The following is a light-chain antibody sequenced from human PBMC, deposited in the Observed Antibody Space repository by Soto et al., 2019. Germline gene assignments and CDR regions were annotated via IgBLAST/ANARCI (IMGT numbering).Light chain of an antibody. Sequence: DIQMTQSPSSLSASVGDRVTITCRASQSIVTYLNWYLQKPGKAPKLLIYAASNLQSGVPSRFSGSGSGTDFTLTISSLQPEDFATYFCQQSYSTPPWTFGQGTKGISN. CDR2: AAS. V-gene: IGKV1-39*01. CDR1: QSIVTY. CDR3: QQSYSTPPWT. J-gene: IGKJ1*01.